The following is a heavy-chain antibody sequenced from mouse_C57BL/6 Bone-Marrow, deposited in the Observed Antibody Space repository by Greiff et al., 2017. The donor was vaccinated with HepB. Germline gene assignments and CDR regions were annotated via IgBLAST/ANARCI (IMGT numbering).Heavy chain of an antibody. D-gene: IGHD1-1*01. CDR2: INPSTGGT. CDR3: ARYHYYYGSSSYAMDY. CDR1: GYSFTGYY. V-gene: IGHV1-42*01. Sequence: EVQLQQSGPELVKPGASVKISCKASGYSFTGYYMNWVKQSPEKSLEWIGEINPSTGGTTYNQKFKAKATLTVDKSSSTAYMQLKSLTSEDSAVYYCARYHYYYGSSSYAMDYWGQGTSVTVSS. J-gene: IGHJ4*01.